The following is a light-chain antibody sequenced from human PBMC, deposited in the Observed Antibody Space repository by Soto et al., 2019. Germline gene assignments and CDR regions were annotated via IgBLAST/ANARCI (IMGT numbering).Light chain of an antibody. CDR1: SSNIGSNF. Sequence: QSVLTQPPSASGTPGQRVTISCSGSSSNIGSNFVYWYQQLPGTAPRLLIYRNNQRPSGVPDRFSGSKSGTSASLAIGGLRSEDEADYYRAACDDSLSAVVFDGGTKLTVL. CDR3: AACDDSLSAVV. J-gene: IGLJ2*01. V-gene: IGLV1-47*01. CDR2: RNN.